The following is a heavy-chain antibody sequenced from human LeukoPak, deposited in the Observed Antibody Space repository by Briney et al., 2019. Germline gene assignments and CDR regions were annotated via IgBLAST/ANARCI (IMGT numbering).Heavy chain of an antibody. V-gene: IGHV3-23*01. Sequence: GGSLRLSCAASGFTFSSYAMSWVRQAPGKGLEWVSAISGSGGNTYYADSVKGRFTISRDNSKNTLYLQMNSLRAEDTAVYYCAKGKGVVPAAMPSDYWGQGTLVTVSS. CDR3: AKGKGVVPAAMPSDY. J-gene: IGHJ4*02. CDR1: GFTFSSYA. CDR2: ISGSGGNT. D-gene: IGHD2-2*01.